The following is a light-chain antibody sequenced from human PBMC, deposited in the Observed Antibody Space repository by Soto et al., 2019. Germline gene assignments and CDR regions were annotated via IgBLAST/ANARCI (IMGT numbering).Light chain of an antibody. CDR3: MQALQTLRT. J-gene: IGKJ1*01. CDR1: QSLMHSNGYNY. V-gene: IGKV2-28*01. Sequence: VMIPSPLSLPVTPGDPASLSFRSSQSLMHSNGYNYLDWYLQKPGQSPQLLIYLGSNRASGVPDRFSGSGSGTDFTLKISRVEAEDVGVYYCMQALQTLRTFGQGTKVDIK. CDR2: LGS.